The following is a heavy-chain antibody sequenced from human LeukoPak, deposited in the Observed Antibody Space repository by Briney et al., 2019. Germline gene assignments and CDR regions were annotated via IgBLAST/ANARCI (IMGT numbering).Heavy chain of an antibody. CDR1: GYTLTSRW. D-gene: IGHD1-26*01. CDR3: ARALRSGSYREFDY. Sequence: GASVKVSCKASGYTLTSRWMHWVRQAPGQGPEWLGVINPTGSSTSYAHKLQGRVTMTRDTSTSTDYMELRSLRSDDTAVYYCARALRSGSYREFDYWGQGTLVTVSS. V-gene: IGHV1-46*04. CDR2: INPTGSST. J-gene: IGHJ4*02.